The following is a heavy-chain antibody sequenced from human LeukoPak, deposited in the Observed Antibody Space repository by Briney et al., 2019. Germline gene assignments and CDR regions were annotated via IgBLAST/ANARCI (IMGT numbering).Heavy chain of an antibody. D-gene: IGHD1-20*01. Sequence: PGRSLRLSCAASGFTFSSYAMHWVRQAPGKGLEWVAVISYDGSNKYYADSVKGRFTISRDNSKNTLYLQMNSLRAEDTAVYYCAREGYYWEIDYWGQGTLVTVSS. CDR2: ISYDGSNK. V-gene: IGHV3-30*04. CDR1: GFTFSSYA. CDR3: AREGYYWEIDY. J-gene: IGHJ4*02.